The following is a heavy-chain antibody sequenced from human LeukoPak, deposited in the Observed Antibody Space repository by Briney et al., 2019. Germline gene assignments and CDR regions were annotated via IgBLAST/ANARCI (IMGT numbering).Heavy chain of an antibody. J-gene: IGHJ4*02. CDR3: ARLTFGGVIVQDY. D-gene: IGHD3-16*02. Sequence: SETLSLTCAVSGDSSSSGNWWSWVRQSPGKGMEWIGEIYHSGSTNYNPSLKSRVTISVDTSKNQFSLKLTSVTAADTAVYYCARLTFGGVIVQDYWGQGSLVTVSS. CDR1: GDSSSSGNW. V-gene: IGHV4-4*02. CDR2: IYHSGST.